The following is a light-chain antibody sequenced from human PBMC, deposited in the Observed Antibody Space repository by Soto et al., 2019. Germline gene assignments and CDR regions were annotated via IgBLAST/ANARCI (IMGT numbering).Light chain of an antibody. CDR3: CSYAGSYNWV. Sequence: QSALTQPRSVSGSPGQSVTISCTGTSSDVGGYNYVSWYQQHPGKAPKLMIYDVNKRPSGVPDRFSASKSGNTASLTISGLQAEDEADYYCCSYAGSYNWVFGGGTKVTV. CDR2: DVN. J-gene: IGLJ3*02. CDR1: SSDVGGYNY. V-gene: IGLV2-11*01.